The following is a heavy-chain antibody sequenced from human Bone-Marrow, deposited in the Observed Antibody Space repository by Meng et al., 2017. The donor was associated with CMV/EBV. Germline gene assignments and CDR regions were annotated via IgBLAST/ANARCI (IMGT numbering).Heavy chain of an antibody. CDR2: IYYSKST. D-gene: IGHD1-26*01. CDR1: GGSISNYY. V-gene: IGHV4-59*01. J-gene: IGHJ4*02. Sequence: SETLSLTCTVSGGSISNYYWSWIRQSPVKGLEWIGYIYYSKSTNYNPSLKSRVTISLDTSKNQFSLKLTSVTAADTAVYYCARANTYSGSYFYWGQGTLVTVSS. CDR3: ARANTYSGSYFY.